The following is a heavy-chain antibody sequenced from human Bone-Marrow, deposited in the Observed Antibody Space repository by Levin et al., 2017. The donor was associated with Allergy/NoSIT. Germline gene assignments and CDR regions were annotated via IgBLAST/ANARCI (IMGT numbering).Heavy chain of an antibody. CDR2: ISPNSGFT. D-gene: IGHD3-22*01. V-gene: IGHV1-2*04. J-gene: IGHJ4*02. CDR3: AKVGRYYDSSGHYDS. Sequence: GESLKISCKASGYTFTDYYIHWVRQAPGQGLEWMGLISPNSGFTNYAQKFQDWVTLTRNTSVTTASLELSNLKSDDTAVYYCAKVGRYYDSSGHYDSWGQGTLVIVSS. CDR1: GYTFTDYY.